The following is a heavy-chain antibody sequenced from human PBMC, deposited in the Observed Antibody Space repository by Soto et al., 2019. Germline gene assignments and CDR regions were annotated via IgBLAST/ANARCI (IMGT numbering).Heavy chain of an antibody. CDR1: GFTFSSYP. J-gene: IGHJ4*02. Sequence: GGSLRLSCAASGFTFSSYPMSWVRQAPGKGLEWVSAISSSGGDTYYTEAVEGRFTISRDNSKNTLYLQMTSLRAEDTAIYYCAKKRSVNKAPFDYWGQGTLVTVSS. V-gene: IGHV3-23*01. D-gene: IGHD1-1*01. CDR2: ISSSGGDT. CDR3: AKKRSVNKAPFDY.